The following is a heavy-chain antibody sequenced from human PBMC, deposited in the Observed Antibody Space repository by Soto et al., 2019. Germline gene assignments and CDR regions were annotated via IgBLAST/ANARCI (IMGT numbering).Heavy chain of an antibody. CDR3: ARDLLTTNHRAYGMDV. D-gene: IGHD4-17*01. V-gene: IGHV3-23*01. CDR2: ISGSGGST. Sequence: EVQLLESGGGLVQPGGSLRLSCAASGFTFSSYAMSWVRQAPGKGLEWVSAISGSGGSTYYADSVKGRFTISRDNSKSRLYLQMNSLRAEDTAVYSCARDLLTTNHRAYGMDVWGLGTTVTVSS. J-gene: IGHJ6*02. CDR1: GFTFSSYA.